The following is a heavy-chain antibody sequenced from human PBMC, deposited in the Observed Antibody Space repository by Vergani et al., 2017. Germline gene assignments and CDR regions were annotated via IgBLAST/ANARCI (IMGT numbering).Heavy chain of an antibody. Sequence: VEAGGGLVQPGGSLRLSCTASGFTFQAFAFHCVLHVSGRGLEWVSGIDRNYGVKNGNSFEGRFSISRDNAKKAVFLQMNNLRHEDTALYFCVKDNDDDADGPFDLWGRGTLVTVSS. D-gene: IGHD3-16*01. CDR3: VKDNDDDADGPFDL. CDR2: IDRNYGVK. V-gene: IGHV3-9*01. CDR1: GFTFQAFA. J-gene: IGHJ2*01.